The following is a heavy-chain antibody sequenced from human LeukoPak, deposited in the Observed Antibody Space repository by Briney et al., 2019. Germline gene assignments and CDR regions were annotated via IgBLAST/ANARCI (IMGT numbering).Heavy chain of an antibody. D-gene: IGHD3-10*01. V-gene: IGHV3-7*01. CDR2: INKDGSEK. CDR1: GFTFSSYA. Sequence: GSLRLSCAASGFTFSSYAMNWVRQAPGKGLEWVANINKDGSEKNYVDSMKGRFTISRDNAKNSLYLQMNGLRAEDAAMYYCVKPYYYSSGSLNWGQGTLVTVSS. CDR3: VKPYYYSSGSLN. J-gene: IGHJ1*01.